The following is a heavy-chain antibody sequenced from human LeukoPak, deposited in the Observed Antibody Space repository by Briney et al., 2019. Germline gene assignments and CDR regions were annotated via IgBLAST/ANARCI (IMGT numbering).Heavy chain of an antibody. CDR2: IRYDGSNK. CDR3: ARDIILAGYFAS. V-gene: IGHV3-30*02. CDR1: GFTFSSYG. J-gene: IGHJ4*02. Sequence: GGSLRLSCAASGFTFSSYGMLWVRQAPGKGLEGVAFIRYDGSNKYYADSVKGRFTISRDNSKNTLYLQMNSLRAEDTAVYYCARDIILAGYFASWGPGTLVTVSS.